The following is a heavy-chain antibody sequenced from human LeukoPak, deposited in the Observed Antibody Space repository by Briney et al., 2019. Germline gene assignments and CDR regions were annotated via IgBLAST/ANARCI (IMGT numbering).Heavy chain of an antibody. CDR3: ARDEDSSGFYYFDY. Sequence: SETLSLTCTVSGDSISDYYWSWVRQHAGKGLGWIGRIYSSGSTHYNPSLKSRVTMSVDASRNQFSLRLTSATAADTAVYYCARDEDSSGFYYFDYWGQGTLVTVSS. CDR2: IYSSGST. J-gene: IGHJ4*02. D-gene: IGHD6-19*01. V-gene: IGHV4-4*07. CDR1: GDSISDYY.